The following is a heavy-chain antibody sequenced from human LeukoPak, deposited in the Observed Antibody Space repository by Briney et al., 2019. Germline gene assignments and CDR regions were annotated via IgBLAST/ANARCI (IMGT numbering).Heavy chain of an antibody. V-gene: IGHV4-39*01. D-gene: IGHD2-2*01. CDR2: IYYSGST. Sequence: SETLSLTCTVSGGSISSSSYYWGWLRQPPGEGLEWMGSIYYSGSTYYNPSLKSRVTISVDTSKNQFSLKLSSVTAADTAVYYCARGRDPAFGWAVVVSAANWFDPWGQGTLVTVSS. CDR3: ARGRDPAFGWAVVVSAANWFDP. CDR1: GGSISSSSYY. J-gene: IGHJ5*02.